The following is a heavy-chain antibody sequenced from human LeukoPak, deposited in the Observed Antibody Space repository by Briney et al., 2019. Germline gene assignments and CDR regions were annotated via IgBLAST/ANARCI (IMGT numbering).Heavy chain of an antibody. CDR2: INPNSGGT. D-gene: IGHD3-10*01. CDR1: GYTFTGYY. Sequence: GASVTVSCTASGYTFTGYYMHWVRQAPGQGLEWMGWINPNSGGTNYAQKFQGWVTMTRDTSISTAYMELSRLRSDDTAVYYCAINMVRGVVYGMDVWGKGTTVTVSS. V-gene: IGHV1-2*04. J-gene: IGHJ6*04. CDR3: AINMVRGVVYGMDV.